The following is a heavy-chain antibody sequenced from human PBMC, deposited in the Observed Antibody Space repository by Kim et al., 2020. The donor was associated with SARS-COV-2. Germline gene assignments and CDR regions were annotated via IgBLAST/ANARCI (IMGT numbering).Heavy chain of an antibody. CDR3: AREHCSSTSCYVGY. J-gene: IGHJ4*02. V-gene: IGHV3-30*01. Sequence: GDSVKGRFTISRDKSKNTLYLQMNSLRAEDTAVYYCAREHCSSTSCYVGYWGQGTLVTVSS. D-gene: IGHD2-2*01.